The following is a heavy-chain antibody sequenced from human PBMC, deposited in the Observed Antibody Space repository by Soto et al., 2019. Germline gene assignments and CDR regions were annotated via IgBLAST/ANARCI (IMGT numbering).Heavy chain of an antibody. V-gene: IGHV1-58*01. CDR1: GFTFTSSA. CDR2: IVVGSGNT. D-gene: IGHD6-19*01. CDR3: ARASVSGRRFDY. J-gene: IGHJ4*02. Sequence: SVKVSCKASGFTFTSSAVQWVRQARGQRLEWIGWIVVGSGNTNYAQKFQERVTITRDMSTSTAYMELSSLRSEDTAVYYCARASVSGRRFDYWGEGTLVTVSS.